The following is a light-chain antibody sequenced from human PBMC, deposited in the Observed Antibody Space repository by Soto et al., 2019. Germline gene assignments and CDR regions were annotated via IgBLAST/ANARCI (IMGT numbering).Light chain of an antibody. V-gene: IGLV2-14*01. CDR1: SSDVGGYNY. CDR2: DVS. Sequence: QSALTQPASVSGSPGQSITISCTGTSSDVGGYNYVSWYQQHPGKAPKLLIYDVSNRPSGVSNRFTASKSGNTASLTISGLQAEDEADYYCNSYTRSTTLVFGGGTKLTVL. J-gene: IGLJ2*01. CDR3: NSYTRSTTLV.